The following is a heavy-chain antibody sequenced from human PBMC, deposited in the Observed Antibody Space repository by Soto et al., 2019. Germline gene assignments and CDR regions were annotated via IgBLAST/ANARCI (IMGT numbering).Heavy chain of an antibody. D-gene: IGHD2-2*01. CDR2: TYYRSKWYN. Sequence: QTLSLTCAISGDSVSSNSAAWNWIRQSPSRGLEWLGRTYYRSKWYNDYAVSVKSRITINPDTSKNQFSLQLNSVTPEDTAVYYCARDIVVVPAAMFDAFDIWGKGTMVTVSS. V-gene: IGHV6-1*01. CDR1: GDSVSSNSAA. CDR3: ARDIVVVPAAMFDAFDI. J-gene: IGHJ3*02.